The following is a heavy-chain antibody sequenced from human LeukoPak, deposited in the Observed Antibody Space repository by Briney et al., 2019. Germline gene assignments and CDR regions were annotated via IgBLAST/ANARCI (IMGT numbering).Heavy chain of an antibody. CDR3: ARARTDTSGYFGLGTRTPFDY. V-gene: IGHV4-39*01. CDR2: IYYSGST. D-gene: IGHD3-22*01. CDR1: GGSISSSSYY. J-gene: IGHJ4*02. Sequence: SETLSLTCTVSGGSISSSSYYWGWIRQPPGKGLEWIGSIYYSGSTYYNPSLKSRVTISVDTSKNQFSLKLSSVTAADTAVYYCARARTDTSGYFGLGTRTPFDYWGQGTLVTVSS.